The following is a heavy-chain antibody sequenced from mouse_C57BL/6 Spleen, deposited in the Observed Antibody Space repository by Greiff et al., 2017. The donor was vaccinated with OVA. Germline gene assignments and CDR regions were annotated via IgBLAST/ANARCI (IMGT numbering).Heavy chain of an antibody. CDR1: GYTFTSYW. D-gene: IGHD3-2*02. Sequence: QVQLKQPGAELVKPGASVKLSCKASGYTFTSYWMHWVKQRPGQGLEWIGMIHPNSGSTNYNEKFKSKATLTVDKSSSTAYMQLSSLTSEDSAVYYCAEDSSGYDYFDYWGQGTTLTVSS. V-gene: IGHV1-64*01. CDR2: IHPNSGST. CDR3: AEDSSGYDYFDY. J-gene: IGHJ2*01.